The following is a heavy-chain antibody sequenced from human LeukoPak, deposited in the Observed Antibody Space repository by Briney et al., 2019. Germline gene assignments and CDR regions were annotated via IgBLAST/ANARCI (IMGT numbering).Heavy chain of an antibody. Sequence: SETLSLTCAVYGGSFSGYYWSWIRQPPGKGLEWIGEINHSGSTNYNPSLKSRVTISVDTSKNQFSLKLSSVTAADTAIYYCARDIVVIPAARPSTDYGMDVWGQGTTVTVSS. CDR3: ARDIVVIPAARPSTDYGMDV. D-gene: IGHD2-2*01. CDR1: GGSFSGYY. J-gene: IGHJ6*02. V-gene: IGHV4-34*01. CDR2: INHSGST.